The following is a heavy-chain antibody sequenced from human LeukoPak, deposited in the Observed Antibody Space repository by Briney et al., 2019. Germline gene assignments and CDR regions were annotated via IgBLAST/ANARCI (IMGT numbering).Heavy chain of an antibody. CDR3: ARGGDGYNYLFDY. V-gene: IGHV1-69*02. CDR1: GGTFSSYT. CDR2: IIPILGVA. J-gene: IGHJ4*02. D-gene: IGHD5-24*01. Sequence: SVKVSCKASGGTFSSYTISWVRQAPGQGLEWMGRIIPILGVANYAQKFQGRVTITADKSTSTAYMELSSLRSEDTAVYYCARGGDGYNYLFDYWGQGTLVTVSS.